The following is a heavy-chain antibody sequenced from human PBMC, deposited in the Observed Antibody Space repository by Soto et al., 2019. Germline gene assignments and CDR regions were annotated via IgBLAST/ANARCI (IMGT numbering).Heavy chain of an antibody. J-gene: IGHJ3*02. CDR3: AKDSGAGGYFRPLAFDI. V-gene: IGHV3-30*18. D-gene: IGHD3-22*01. CDR1: GFTFSSYG. CDR2: ISYDGSNK. Sequence: GGSLRLSCAASGFTFSSYGMHWVRQAPGKGLEWVAVISYDGSNKYYADSVKGRFTISRDNSKNTLYLQMNSLRAEDTAVYYCAKDSGAGGYFRPLAFDIWSQGTMVTVSS.